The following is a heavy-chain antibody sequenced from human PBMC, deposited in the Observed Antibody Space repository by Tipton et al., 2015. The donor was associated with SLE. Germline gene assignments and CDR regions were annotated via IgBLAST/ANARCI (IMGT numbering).Heavy chain of an antibody. Sequence: QSGPEVKKPGESLKISCKGSGYSFTSYWIGWVRQMPGKGLEWMGIIYPDDSDTRYSPSFQGQVSISADKSISAAYLQWSSLKASDTAMYYCARHLRPYSSYDAFDIWGQGTMFTVSS. J-gene: IGHJ3*02. CDR1: GYSFTSYW. V-gene: IGHV5-51*01. CDR3: ARHLRPYSSYDAFDI. CDR2: IYPDDSDT. D-gene: IGHD6-6*01.